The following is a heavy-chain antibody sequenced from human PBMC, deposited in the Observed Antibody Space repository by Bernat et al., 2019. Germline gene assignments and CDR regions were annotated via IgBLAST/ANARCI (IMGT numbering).Heavy chain of an antibody. V-gene: IGHV3-66*01. CDR2: IYSGGST. Sequence: VQLVESGGGLVQPGGSLRLSCAASGFTVSSNYMSWVRQAPGKGLEWVSVIYSGGSTYYADSVKGRFTISRDNSKNTLYLQMNSLRAEDTAVYYCARVGYCSSTSCPDYWGQGTLVTVSS. J-gene: IGHJ4*02. D-gene: IGHD2-2*01. CDR1: GFTVSSNY. CDR3: ARVGYCSSTSCPDY.